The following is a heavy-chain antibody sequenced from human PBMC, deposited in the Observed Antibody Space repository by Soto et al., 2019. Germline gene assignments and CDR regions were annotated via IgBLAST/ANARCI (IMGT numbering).Heavy chain of an antibody. CDR1: GFTFSSYA. V-gene: IGHV3-23*01. Sequence: GGSLRLSCAASGFTFSSYAMSWVRQAPGKGLEWVSAISGSGGSTYYADSGKGRFTISRDNSKNTLYLQMNSLTAEDTAVYYCAKWFGELPDNWFDPWGQGTLVTVSS. J-gene: IGHJ5*02. D-gene: IGHD3-10*01. CDR2: ISGSGGST. CDR3: AKWFGELPDNWFDP.